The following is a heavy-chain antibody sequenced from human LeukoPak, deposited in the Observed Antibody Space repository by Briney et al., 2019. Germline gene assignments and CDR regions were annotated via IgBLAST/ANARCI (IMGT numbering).Heavy chain of an antibody. V-gene: IGHV4-30-2*01. CDR3: ARVGSWLNEMAFDI. J-gene: IGHJ3*02. Sequence: PSETLSLTCTVSGASVSSGDFSWSWIRQPPGKGLEWIGYIYPSGSTYYSASLKSRVTMSVDRSKNQFSLRLSSVTAADTAVYYCARVGSWLNEMAFDIWGQGTMVTVPS. CDR2: IYPSGST. D-gene: IGHD5-12*01. CDR1: GASVSSGDFS.